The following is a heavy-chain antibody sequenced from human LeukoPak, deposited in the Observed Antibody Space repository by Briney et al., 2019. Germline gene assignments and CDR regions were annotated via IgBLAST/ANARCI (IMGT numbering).Heavy chain of an antibody. D-gene: IGHD3-22*01. CDR1: GGSISPYY. CDR2: VYYSGYT. V-gene: IGHV4-59*01. CDR3: AQVINSPERRGYFPLNY. J-gene: IGHJ4*02. Sequence: PSETLSLTCTVSGGSISPYYWGWIQQPPGKGLEWIGYVYYSGYTNYNPSLKSRVTISVDMSKNHFSLKLSTVTAADTAVYYCAQVINSPERRGYFPLNYWAQETLVTVS.